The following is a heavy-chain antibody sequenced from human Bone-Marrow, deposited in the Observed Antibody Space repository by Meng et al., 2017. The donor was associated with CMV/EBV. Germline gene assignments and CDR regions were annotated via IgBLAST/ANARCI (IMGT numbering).Heavy chain of an antibody. D-gene: IGHD2-21*01. CDR1: GFTFSSYS. J-gene: IGHJ6*02. CDR3: ARDVSPRSSAYFAIYYFYALDV. CDR2: ISSSGSYV. Sequence: GGSLRLSCAASGFTFSSYSMNWVRRAPGKGLEWVASISSSGSYVYYADSVKGRFTISRDNAQNSLYLQMDSLRDEDTAVYYCARDVSPRSSAYFAIYYFYALDVWGQGTTVTVSS. V-gene: IGHV3-21*01.